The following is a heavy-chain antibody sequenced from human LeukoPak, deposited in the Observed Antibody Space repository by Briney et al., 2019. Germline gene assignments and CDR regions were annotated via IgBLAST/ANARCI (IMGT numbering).Heavy chain of an antibody. Sequence: GGSLRLSCTASGFTFGDYAMSWVRQAPGKGLEWVGFIRSKAYGGTTEYAASVKGRFTISRDDSKSIAYLQMNSLKTEDTAVYYCTRDYRYSSGWYDPPPIPYYYYGMDVWGQGTTVTVSS. CDR1: GFTFGDYA. V-gene: IGHV3-49*04. CDR3: TRDYRYSSGWYDPPPIPYYYYGMDV. D-gene: IGHD6-19*01. J-gene: IGHJ6*02. CDR2: IRSKAYGGTT.